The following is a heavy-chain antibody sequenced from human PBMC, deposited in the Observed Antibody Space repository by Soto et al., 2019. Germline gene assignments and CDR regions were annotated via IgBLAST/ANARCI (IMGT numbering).Heavy chain of an antibody. Sequence: PXGSLLLAGTASGCTYRSYGVNGVRQAPGKGLEWMALIWYDGSSKYYAASVKGRFTISRDNSKSALYLQMNSLRVEDTALYYCATGPGYCSGDSCYVRAMSHYWGQGTPVTVSS. D-gene: IGHD2-15*01. CDR2: IWYDGSSK. V-gene: IGHV3-33*01. CDR1: GCTYRSYG. J-gene: IGHJ4*02. CDR3: ATGPGYCSGDSCYVRAMSHY.